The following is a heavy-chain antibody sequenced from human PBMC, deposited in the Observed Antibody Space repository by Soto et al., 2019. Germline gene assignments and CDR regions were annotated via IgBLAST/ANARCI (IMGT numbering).Heavy chain of an antibody. D-gene: IGHD3-9*01. CDR3: ARGALLRYFDWLEGENWFDP. J-gene: IGHJ5*02. CDR2: IRSKTNSYAT. CDR1: GFTFGGSA. Sequence: PGGSLRLSCAASGFTFGGSAMHWVRQASGKGLEWVGHIRSKTNSYATAYAESVKGRFTISRDDSMNTAYLQMNSLRAEDTAVYYCARGALLRYFDWLEGENWFDPWGQGTLVTVSS. V-gene: IGHV3-73*01.